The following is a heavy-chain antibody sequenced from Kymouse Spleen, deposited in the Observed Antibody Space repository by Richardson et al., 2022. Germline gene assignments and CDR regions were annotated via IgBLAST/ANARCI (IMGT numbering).Heavy chain of an antibody. CDR1: GGSFSGYY. V-gene: IGHV4-34*01. J-gene: IGHJ4*02. CDR3: ARRITIFGVVLDY. Sequence: QVQLQQWGAGLLKPSETLSLTCAVYGGSFSGYYWSWIRQPPGKGLEWIGEINHSGSTNYNPSLKSRVTISVDTSKNQFSLKLSSVTAADTAVYYCARRITIFGVVLDYWGQGTLVTVSS. D-gene: IGHD3-3*01. CDR2: INHSGST.